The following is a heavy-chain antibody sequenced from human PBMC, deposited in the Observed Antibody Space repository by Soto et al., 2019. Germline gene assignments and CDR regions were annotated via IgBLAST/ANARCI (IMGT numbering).Heavy chain of an antibody. CDR3: AKGSASSGWPPSSRTSYYFYGMDV. D-gene: IGHD6-19*01. CDR1: GFTFSSYG. CDR2: ISYDGSNK. J-gene: IGHJ6*02. Sequence: QVQLVESGGGVVQPGRSLRLSCAASGFTFSSYGMHWVRQAPGKGLEWVAVISYDGSNKYYADSVKGRFTISRDNSKNTLYLQMNSLRAEETAVYYCAKGSASSGWPPSSRTSYYFYGMDVWGQGTTVTVSS. V-gene: IGHV3-30*18.